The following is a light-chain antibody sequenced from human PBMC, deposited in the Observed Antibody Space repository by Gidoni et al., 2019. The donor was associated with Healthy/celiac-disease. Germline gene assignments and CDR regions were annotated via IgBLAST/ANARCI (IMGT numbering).Light chain of an antibody. J-gene: IGLJ2*01. CDR3: QSADSSGTYVV. V-gene: IGLV3-25*03. CDR1: ALPKQY. CDR2: KDS. Sequence: SYELTQPTSVSVSPGQTARTTCSGDALPKQYAYWYQQKPGQAPVLVIYKDSERPSGTPERFSGSSSGTTVTSTISGVQAEDEADYYCQSADSSGTYVVFGGGTKLTVL.